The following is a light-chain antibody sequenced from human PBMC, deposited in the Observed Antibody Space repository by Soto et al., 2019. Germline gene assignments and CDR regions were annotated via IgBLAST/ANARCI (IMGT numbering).Light chain of an antibody. J-gene: IGKJ2*01. V-gene: IGKV3-20*01. Sequence: EIVLTQSPGTLSLSPGERATLSCRASQIFSRSYLAWYQQRPGQAPRLLIYGASTRATGIPDRFSGGGSGTDFTLTIDNLQHEDSATYYCQQSHSTPPTFGPGTKLEIK. CDR1: QIFSRSY. CDR2: GAS. CDR3: QQSHSTPPT.